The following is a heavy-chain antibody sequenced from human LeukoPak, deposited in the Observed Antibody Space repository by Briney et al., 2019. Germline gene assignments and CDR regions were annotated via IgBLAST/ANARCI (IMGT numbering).Heavy chain of an antibody. CDR3: ARASAGPFPLDY. CDR1: GFTFSSYW. D-gene: IGHD6-13*01. Sequence: GGSLRLSCAASGFTFSSYWMHWVRQAPGKGLVWVSRISSDGSSTYYADSVKGRFTISRDNAKNTLNLQMNSLRAEDTAVYYCARASAGPFPLDYWGQGTLVTVSS. J-gene: IGHJ4*02. CDR2: ISSDGSST. V-gene: IGHV3-74*01.